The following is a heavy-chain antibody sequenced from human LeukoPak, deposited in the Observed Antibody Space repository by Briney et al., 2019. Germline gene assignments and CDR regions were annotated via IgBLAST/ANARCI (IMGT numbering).Heavy chain of an antibody. V-gene: IGHV1-2*02. CDR2: INPNSGGT. CDR3: ARDMPNEKDGDY. CDR1: GYTFTGYY. D-gene: IGHD2-2*01. J-gene: IGHJ4*02. Sequence: ASVKVSCKASGYTFTGYYMHWVRQAPGQGLEWMGWINPNSGGTDYAQKFQGRVTMTRDTSITTAYLELSSLTSDDTAVYYCARDMPNEKDGDYWGQGTLVTVSS.